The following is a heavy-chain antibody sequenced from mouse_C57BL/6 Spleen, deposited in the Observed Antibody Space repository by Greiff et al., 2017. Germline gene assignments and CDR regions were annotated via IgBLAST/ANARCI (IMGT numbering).Heavy chain of an antibody. D-gene: IGHD2-4*01. CDR2: INPSTGGT. V-gene: IGHV1-43*01. J-gene: IGHJ2*01. CDR1: GYSFTGYY. Sequence: EVQLQQSGPELVKPGASVKISCKASGYSFTGYYMHWVKQSSEKSLEWIGEINPSTGGTSYNQKFKGKATLTVDKSSSTAYMQLKSLTSEDSAVYSCARERHYDYDEEFDYWGQGTTLTVSS. CDR3: ARERHYDYDEEFDY.